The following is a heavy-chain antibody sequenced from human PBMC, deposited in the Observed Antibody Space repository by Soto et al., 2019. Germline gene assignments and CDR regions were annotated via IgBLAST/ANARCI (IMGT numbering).Heavy chain of an antibody. CDR2: ISSSSSTI. J-gene: IGHJ4*02. V-gene: IGHV3-48*01. D-gene: IGHD4-17*01. CDR1: GFTFSSYS. CDR3: ARIGRLRRGDY. Sequence: EVQLVESGGGLVQPGGSLRLSCAASGFTFSSYSMNWVRQAPGKGLEWVSYISSSSSTIYYADSVKGRFTISRDNAKNALHLPMNSLRAEDTAVYYCARIGRLRRGDYWGQGTLVTVSS.